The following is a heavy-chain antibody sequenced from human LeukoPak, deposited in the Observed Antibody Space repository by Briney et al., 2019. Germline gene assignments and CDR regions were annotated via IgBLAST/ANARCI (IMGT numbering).Heavy chain of an antibody. CDR2: MNPNSGNT. Sequence: ASVKVSCKASGYTFTSYDINWVRQATGQGLEWMGWMNPNSGNTGYAQTFQGRVTMTRNTSISTAYMELSSLRSEDTAVYYCARGMERFLEWLPLFYYYYGMDVWGQGTTVTVSS. CDR3: ARGMERFLEWLPLFYYYYGMDV. CDR1: GYTFTSYD. D-gene: IGHD3-3*01. J-gene: IGHJ6*02. V-gene: IGHV1-8*01.